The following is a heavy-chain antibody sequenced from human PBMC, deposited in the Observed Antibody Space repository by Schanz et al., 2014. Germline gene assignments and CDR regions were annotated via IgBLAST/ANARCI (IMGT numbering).Heavy chain of an antibody. CDR2: INQDGSEK. CDR1: GFTFSSYC. CDR3: ARDGAELYYFDD. Sequence: EVQLVESGGGLVQPGGSLRLSCAASGFTFSSYCINWVRQAPGKGLEWVANINQDGSEKYYVDSVKGRFTISRDNAKNPLYLQMNGLRAEDTAVFYCARDGAELYYFDDWGQGTLVTVSS. J-gene: IGHJ4*02. D-gene: IGHD1-1*01. V-gene: IGHV3-7*01.